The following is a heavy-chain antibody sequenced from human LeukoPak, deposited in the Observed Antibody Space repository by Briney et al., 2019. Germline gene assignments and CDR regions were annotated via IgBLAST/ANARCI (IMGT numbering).Heavy chain of an antibody. V-gene: IGHV3-74*01. J-gene: IGHJ3*02. CDR1: GFTFSSYW. D-gene: IGHD4-17*01. Sequence: PGGSLRLSCAASGFTFSSYWMHWVRQAPGKGLVWVSRINSDGSSTSYADSVKGRFTISRDNSKNTLYLQMNSLRAEDTAVYYCARDSAGNDYGDGTDAFDIWGQGTMVTVSS. CDR3: ARDSAGNDYGDGTDAFDI. CDR2: INSDGSST.